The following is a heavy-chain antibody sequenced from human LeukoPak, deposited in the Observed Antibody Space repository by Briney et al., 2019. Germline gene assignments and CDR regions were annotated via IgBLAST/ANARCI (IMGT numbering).Heavy chain of an antibody. D-gene: IGHD3-10*01. V-gene: IGHV3-23*01. CDR1: GFTFSSYA. CDR3: ARRSPGDSGSYYDPRDDY. CDR2: ISGSGGST. J-gene: IGHJ4*02. Sequence: GRSLRLPCAASGFTFSSYAMSWVRQAPGKGLEWVSAISGSGGSTYYADSVKGRFTISRDNSKNTLYLQMNSLRAEDTAVYYCARRSPGDSGSYYDPRDDYWGQGTLVTVSS.